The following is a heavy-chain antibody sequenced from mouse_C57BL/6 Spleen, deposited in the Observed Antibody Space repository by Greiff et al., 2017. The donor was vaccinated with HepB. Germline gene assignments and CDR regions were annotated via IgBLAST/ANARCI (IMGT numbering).Heavy chain of an antibody. CDR1: GYSFTGYY. Sequence: VQLKQSGPELVKPGASVKISCKASGYSFTGYYMNWVKQSPEKSLEWIGEINPSTGGTTYNQKFKAKATLTVDKSSSTAYMQLKSLTSEDSAVYYYARWTTAEAKRDWYFDVWGTGTTVTVSS. J-gene: IGHJ1*03. CDR2: INPSTGGT. CDR3: ARWTTAEAKRDWYFDV. V-gene: IGHV1-42*01. D-gene: IGHD1-1*01.